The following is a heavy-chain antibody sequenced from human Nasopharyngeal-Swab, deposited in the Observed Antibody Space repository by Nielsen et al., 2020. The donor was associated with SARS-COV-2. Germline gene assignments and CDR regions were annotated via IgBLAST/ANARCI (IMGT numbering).Heavy chain of an antibody. CDR3: TADYYYGDSTVFDY. D-gene: IGHD4-17*01. CDR2: INSKTDGATT. Sequence: GGSLRLSCAASGFTFSNAWMSWVRQAPGKGLEWVGRINSKTDGATTDYAAPVKGRFTISRDDSKNTLYLQMNRLKTEDTAVYYCTADYYYGDSTVFDYWGQGTLVTVSS. CDR1: GFTFSNAW. J-gene: IGHJ4*02. V-gene: IGHV3-15*01.